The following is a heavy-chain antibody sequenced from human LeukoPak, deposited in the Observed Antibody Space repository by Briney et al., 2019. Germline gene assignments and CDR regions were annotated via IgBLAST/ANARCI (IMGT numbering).Heavy chain of an antibody. Sequence: GGSLRLSCAASGFTFSTYWMNWVRQAPGKGLEWVSYISSSGSTIYYADSVKGRFTISRDNAKNSLYLQMNSLRAEGTAVYYCARDIAAAGTYGYWGQGTLVTVSS. D-gene: IGHD6-13*01. J-gene: IGHJ4*02. CDR3: ARDIAAAGTYGY. V-gene: IGHV3-48*04. CDR2: ISSSGSTI. CDR1: GFTFSTYW.